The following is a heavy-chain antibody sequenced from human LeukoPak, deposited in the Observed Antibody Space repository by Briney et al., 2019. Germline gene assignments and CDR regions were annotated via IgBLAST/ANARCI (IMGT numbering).Heavy chain of an antibody. CDR3: ASGSYYDY. CDR1: GFTFSSCG. CDR2: IGPTGTDR. V-gene: IGHV3-21*01. Sequence: PGGSLRLSCAASGFTFSSCGFNWVRQAPGKGLEWVSSIGPTGTDRYYADSVRGRFTISRDNAKNSMYLQMNSLRVEDTAVYYCASGSYYDYWGQGTLVTVSS. D-gene: IGHD1-26*01. J-gene: IGHJ4*02.